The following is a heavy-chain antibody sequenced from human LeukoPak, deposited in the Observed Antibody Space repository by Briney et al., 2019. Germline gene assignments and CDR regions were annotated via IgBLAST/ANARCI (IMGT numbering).Heavy chain of an antibody. Sequence: ASVKVSCKASGYTFTSYYMHWVRQAPGQGLEWMGGIIPIFGTANYAQKFQGRVTITADESTSTAYMELSSLRSEDTAVYYCARDRTYCSSTSCFRHLDYWGQGTLVTVSS. CDR3: ARDRTYCSSTSCFRHLDY. D-gene: IGHD2-2*01. V-gene: IGHV1-69*13. CDR1: GYTFTSYY. CDR2: IIPIFGTA. J-gene: IGHJ4*02.